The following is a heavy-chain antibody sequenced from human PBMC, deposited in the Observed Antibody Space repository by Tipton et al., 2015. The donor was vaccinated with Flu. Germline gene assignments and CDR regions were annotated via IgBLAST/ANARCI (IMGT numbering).Heavy chain of an antibody. CDR1: GDSIGSDYY. J-gene: IGHJ6*02. CDR2: IYYSGST. V-gene: IGHV4-31*03. Sequence: TLSLTCSVSGDSIGSDYYWGWIRQPPGKGLEWIGSIYYSGSTYYNPSLESRLSISVDTSKNQFSLKLISMTAADAAVYYCARDQGFGGGLTYDYYAMDVWGQGTTVTVSS. CDR3: ARDQGFGGGLTYDYYAMDV. D-gene: IGHD3-10*01.